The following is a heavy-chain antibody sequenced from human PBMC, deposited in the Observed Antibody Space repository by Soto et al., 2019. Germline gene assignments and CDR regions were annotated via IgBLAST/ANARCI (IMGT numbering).Heavy chain of an antibody. CDR2: MNLNSGNT. Sequence: ASVKVSCKASGYTFTSYDINWVRQATGQGLEWMGWMNLNSGNTGYAQKFQGRVTMTRDTSMSTAYMELSSLRSEDTAVYYCAKASYGSGTARTRYYYMDVWGKGTTVTVSS. CDR1: GYTFTSYD. J-gene: IGHJ6*03. CDR3: AKASYGSGTARTRYYYMDV. D-gene: IGHD3-10*01. V-gene: IGHV1-8*01.